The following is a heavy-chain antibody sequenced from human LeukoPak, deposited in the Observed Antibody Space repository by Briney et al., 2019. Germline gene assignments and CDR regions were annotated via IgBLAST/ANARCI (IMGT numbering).Heavy chain of an antibody. V-gene: IGHV5-51*01. CDR3: ARRLYSSSSLRAFDI. CDR1: GYSFTSYW. J-gene: IGHJ3*02. CDR2: IYPGDFDT. Sequence: GESLKISCKGSGYSFTSYWIGWVRQMPGKGLEWMGIIYPGDFDTRYSPSFQGQVTISADKSISTAYLQWSSLKASDTAMYYCARRLYSSSSLRAFDIWGQGTMVTVSS. D-gene: IGHD6-6*01.